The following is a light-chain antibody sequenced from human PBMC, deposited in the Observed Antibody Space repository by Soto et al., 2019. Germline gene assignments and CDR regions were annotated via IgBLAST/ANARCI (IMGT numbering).Light chain of an antibody. V-gene: IGLV2-14*01. CDR1: SSDVGGYNY. Sequence: QSALTQPASVSGSPGQSITISCTGTSSDVGGYNYVSWYQQHPGKAPKLMIYEVSNRPSGVSNRFSGSKSGNTVSLTISGLQAEDEADYYCSSYTRSSSLVFGTGTKLTVL. J-gene: IGLJ1*01. CDR3: SSYTRSSSLV. CDR2: EVS.